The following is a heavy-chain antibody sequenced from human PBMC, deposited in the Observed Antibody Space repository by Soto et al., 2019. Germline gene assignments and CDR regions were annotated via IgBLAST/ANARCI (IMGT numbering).Heavy chain of an antibody. J-gene: IGHJ4*02. CDR2: ISYDGATK. D-gene: IGHD3-16*01. Sequence: PGGSLRLSCEVSGLTFNTSGMHWVRQVPGRGLEWVAVISYDGATKYYGDNLKGRFTVSRDDAKNSLYLQMNSLRPEDTAFYYCIKDTTPGGLDYWGRPILVTVSS. CDR1: GLTFNTSG. CDR3: IKDTTPGGLDY. V-gene: IGHV3-30*18.